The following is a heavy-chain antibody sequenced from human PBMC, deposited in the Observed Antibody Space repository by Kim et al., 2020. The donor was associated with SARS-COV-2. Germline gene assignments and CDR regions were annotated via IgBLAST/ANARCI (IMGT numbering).Heavy chain of an antibody. CDR2: ISGSGGST. Sequence: LSLTCAASGFTFSSYAMSWVRQAPGKGLEWVSAISGSGGSTYYADSVKGRFTISRDNSKNTLYLQMNSLRAEDTAVYYCAKASPGYSGYENYYYYGMDVWGQGTTVTVSS. CDR1: GFTFSSYA. D-gene: IGHD5-12*01. J-gene: IGHJ6*02. V-gene: IGHV3-23*01. CDR3: AKASPGYSGYENYYYYGMDV.